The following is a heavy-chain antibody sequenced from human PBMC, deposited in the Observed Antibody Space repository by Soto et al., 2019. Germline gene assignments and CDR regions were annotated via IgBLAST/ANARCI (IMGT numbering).Heavy chain of an antibody. CDR1: GFTFSSYA. CDR3: AKDLSDYGDKFDY. D-gene: IGHD4-17*01. J-gene: IGHJ4*02. CDR2: ISGSGGST. V-gene: IGHV3-23*01. Sequence: EVQLLESGGGLVQPGGSLRLSCAASGFTFSSYAMSWVRQAPGKGLEWVSAISGSGGSTYYADSVKGRFTISRDNSKNTLYLRMNSLRAEDTAVYYCAKDLSDYGDKFDYWGQGTLVTVSS.